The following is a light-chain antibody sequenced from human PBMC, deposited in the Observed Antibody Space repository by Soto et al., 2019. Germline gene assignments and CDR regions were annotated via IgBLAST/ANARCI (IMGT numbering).Light chain of an antibody. CDR1: QSIDIY. CDR3: QQSYTIPYA. CDR2: GAS. Sequence: DIQMTQSPSSLSASLGDRVTITCRASQSIDIYLNWHQQKPGKAPKVLIYGASNLQSGVPSRVSGSGSVTTFTLTISSLQPEDFATYFCQQSYTIPYAFGQGNKLEIK. J-gene: IGKJ2*01. V-gene: IGKV1-39*01.